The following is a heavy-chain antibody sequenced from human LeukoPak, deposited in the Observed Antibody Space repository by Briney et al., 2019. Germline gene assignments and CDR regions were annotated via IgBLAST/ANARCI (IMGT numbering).Heavy chain of an antibody. CDR1: GGSISSYY. J-gene: IGHJ5*02. Sequence: SETLSLTCIVSGGSISSYYWNWIRQPPGKGLEWIGYIYSSGGTDYNPSLKGRVTISVDTSKSQFSLKLNSVTAADTAVYYCARQSDGYDSNWFDPWGQGTLVTVSS. CDR2: IYSSGGT. V-gene: IGHV4-4*09. CDR3: ARQSDGYDSNWFDP. D-gene: IGHD5-24*01.